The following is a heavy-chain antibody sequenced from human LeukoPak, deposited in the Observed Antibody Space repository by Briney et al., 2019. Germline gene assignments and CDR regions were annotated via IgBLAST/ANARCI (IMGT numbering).Heavy chain of an antibody. CDR3: ARDWYCSSSICYTDRNWFDP. Sequence: GGSVRLSCAASGFTFSSYGMHGVRQAPGKGLEWVSYISTSSTYTDYAVSVKGRFTISRDNAKNLLYLQMNSLRPEDTAVYYCARDWYCSSSICYTDRNWFDPWGQGTLVTVSS. CDR2: ISTSSTYT. J-gene: IGHJ5*02. CDR1: GFTFSSYG. D-gene: IGHD2-2*02. V-gene: IGHV3-21*04.